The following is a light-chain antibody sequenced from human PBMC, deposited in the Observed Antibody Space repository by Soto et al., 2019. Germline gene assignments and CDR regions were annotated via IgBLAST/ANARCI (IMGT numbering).Light chain of an antibody. J-gene: IGKJ1*01. Sequence: DIVMTQSPLSLPVTPGEPASISCRSSQSLEHSNGYNYLDWYLQKPGQSPQVLIYMGSNRASGVPDRFSGSGSGTDFTLKISRVEAEDVGVYYCMQTLQSRTFGQGTKVEI. CDR2: MGS. CDR3: MQTLQSRT. V-gene: IGKV2-28*01. CDR1: QSLEHSNGYNY.